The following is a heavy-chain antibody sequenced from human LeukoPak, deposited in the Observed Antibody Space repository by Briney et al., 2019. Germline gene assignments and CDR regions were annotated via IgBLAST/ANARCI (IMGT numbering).Heavy chain of an antibody. CDR3: ARAKAARNIYYYXYXXX. Sequence: SETLSLTCAVSGYSISSGYYWGWIRQPPGKGLEWIGSIYHSGSTYYNPSLKSRVTISVDTSKNQFSLKLSSVTAADTAVYYCARAKAARNIYYYXYXXXWGXXXTXT. CDR1: GYSISSGYY. V-gene: IGHV4-38-2*01. D-gene: IGHD6-6*01. J-gene: IGHJ6*03. CDR2: IYHSGST.